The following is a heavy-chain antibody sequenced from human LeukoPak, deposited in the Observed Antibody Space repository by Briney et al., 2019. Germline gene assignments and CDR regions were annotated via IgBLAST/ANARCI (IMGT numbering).Heavy chain of an antibody. Sequence: SETLSLTCTVSGGSISSYYWSWIRQPPGKGLEWIGYIYYSGSTNYNPSLKSPVTISLDTSKNQFSLKLSSVTAADTAVYYCARGTSHGGAFDIWGQGTMVTVSS. J-gene: IGHJ3*02. CDR3: ARGTSHGGAFDI. V-gene: IGHV4-59*01. D-gene: IGHD1-1*01. CDR1: GGSISSYY. CDR2: IYYSGST.